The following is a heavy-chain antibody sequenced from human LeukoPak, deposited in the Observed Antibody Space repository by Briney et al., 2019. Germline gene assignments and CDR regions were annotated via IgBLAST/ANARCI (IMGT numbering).Heavy chain of an antibody. D-gene: IGHD5-18*01. CDR2: INPDSGGT. V-gene: IGHV1-2*02. J-gene: IGHJ6*02. Sequence: ASVKVSCKASEYTFTGYYMHWVRQAPGQGLVWMGWINPDSGGTNYAQKFQGRVTMTRDTSISTAYMELSTLRSDDTAIYYCARDLLPIEDYYYYGMDDWGQGTTVTVSS. CDR1: EYTFTGYY. CDR3: ARDLLPIEDYYYYGMDD.